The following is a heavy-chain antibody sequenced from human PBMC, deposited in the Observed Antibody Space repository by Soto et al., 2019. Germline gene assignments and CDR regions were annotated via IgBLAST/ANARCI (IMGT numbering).Heavy chain of an antibody. V-gene: IGHV4-59*08. D-gene: IGHD3-16*01. CDR1: GGSISSYN. CDR2: IYYSGST. J-gene: IGHJ4*02. CDR3: ASLWGWSVDY. Sequence: QVQLQESGPGLVKPSETLSLTCTVSGGSISSYNWSWIRQPPGKGLEWIGYIYYSGSTNYNPALKSRVTISVDTSKNQFSLKLSSVTAADTAVYYCASLWGWSVDYWGQGTLVTVSS.